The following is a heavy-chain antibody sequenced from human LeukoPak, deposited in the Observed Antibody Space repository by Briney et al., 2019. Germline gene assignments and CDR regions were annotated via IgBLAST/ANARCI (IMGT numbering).Heavy chain of an antibody. D-gene: IGHD4-17*01. J-gene: IGHJ6*03. CDR2: ISASSANI. V-gene: IGHV3-48*01. CDR1: GVTFTSCA. CDR3: VRDRSYGSQYYYYIDV. Sequence: GGSLRLSCTVSGVTFTSCATNWVRQTPGKGLEWVAYISASSANIHYADSVTGRFTVSRDNAKNSLYLQMNSLTAEDTATYYCVRDRSYGSQYYYYIDVWGRGTTVTVSS.